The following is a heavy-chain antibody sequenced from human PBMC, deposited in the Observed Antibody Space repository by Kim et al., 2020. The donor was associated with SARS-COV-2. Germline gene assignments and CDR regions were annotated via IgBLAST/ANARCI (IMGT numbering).Heavy chain of an antibody. Sequence: YTPSLKSRVTISVDTSKNQFSLKLSSVTAADTAVYYCARQHGSGSYYFDYWGQGTLVTVSS. J-gene: IGHJ4*02. D-gene: IGHD3-10*01. V-gene: IGHV4-39*01. CDR3: ARQHGSGSYYFDY.